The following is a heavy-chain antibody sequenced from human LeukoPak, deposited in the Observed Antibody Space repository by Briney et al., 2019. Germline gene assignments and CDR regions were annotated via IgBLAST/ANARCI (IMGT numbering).Heavy chain of an antibody. CDR1: GFTFSSYA. J-gene: IGHJ4*02. CDR2: ISGSGGST. Sequence: PGGSLRLSCAASGFTFSSYAMSWVRQAPGKGLEWVSAISGSGGSTYYADSVKGRFTISRDSSKNTLYLQMNSLRAEDTAVYYCAKNPSSTYGSGSYYTEFDYWGQGTLVTVSS. V-gene: IGHV3-23*01. D-gene: IGHD3-10*01. CDR3: AKNPSSTYGSGSYYTEFDY.